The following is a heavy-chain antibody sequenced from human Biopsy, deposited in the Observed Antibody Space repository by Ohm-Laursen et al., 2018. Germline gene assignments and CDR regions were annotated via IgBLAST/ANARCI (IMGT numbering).Heavy chain of an antibody. CDR2: INQSGST. V-gene: IGHV4-34*08. CDR3: GNEVYGRDY. D-gene: IGHD4-17*01. Sequence: GTLSLTWVVFGRTFSDYRWTWIRQPPGKGLEWIGQINQSGSTNYNPSLKSRVTISADASKYEFSLRLTFVTAADTAVYFCGNEVYGRDYWGLGALVTVSS. J-gene: IGHJ4*02. CDR1: GRTFSDYR.